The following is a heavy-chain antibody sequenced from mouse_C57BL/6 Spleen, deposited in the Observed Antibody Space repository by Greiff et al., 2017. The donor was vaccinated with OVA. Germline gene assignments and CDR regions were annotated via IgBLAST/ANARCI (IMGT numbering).Heavy chain of an antibody. V-gene: IGHV1-4*01. CDR3: AYPPAYSNYDYYAMDY. CDR2: INPSSGYT. Sequence: QVQLQQSGAELARPGASVKMSCKASGYTFTSYTMHWVKQRPGQGLEWIGYINPSSGYTNYNQKFKDKATLTADKSSSTAYMQLSSLTSEDSAVYYGAYPPAYSNYDYYAMDYWGQGTSVTVSS. D-gene: IGHD2-5*01. CDR1: GYTFTSYT. J-gene: IGHJ4*01.